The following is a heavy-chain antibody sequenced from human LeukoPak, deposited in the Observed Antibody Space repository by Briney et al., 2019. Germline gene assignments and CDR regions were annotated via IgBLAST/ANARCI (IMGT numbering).Heavy chain of an antibody. Sequence: LSLTCAVYGGSFSGYYWSWIRQTPGKGLEWISFISGSGVKRFYADSMKGRFIISKDNTRNSLYLQMNSLRAEDTAIYYCATLHFYAMGVWGQGTTVTVSS. J-gene: IGHJ6*02. CDR3: ATLHFYAMGV. CDR2: ISGSGVKR. CDR1: GGSFSGYY. V-gene: IGHV3-11*01.